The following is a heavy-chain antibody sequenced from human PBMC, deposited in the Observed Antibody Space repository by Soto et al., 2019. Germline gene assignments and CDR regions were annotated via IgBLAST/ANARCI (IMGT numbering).Heavy chain of an antibody. D-gene: IGHD6-6*01. V-gene: IGHV5-51*01. CDR2: IHPGDSDT. CDR1: GYSFTSYW. J-gene: IGHJ3*01. CDR3: ARREYSSSPGAFDV. Sequence: PGESLKISCKGSGYSFTSYWIGWVRQMPGKGLEWMGLIHPGDSDTRYSPSFQGQVTISADKSISTAYLQWSSLRASDTAMYYCARREYSSSPGAFDVWAQGTMVTVSS.